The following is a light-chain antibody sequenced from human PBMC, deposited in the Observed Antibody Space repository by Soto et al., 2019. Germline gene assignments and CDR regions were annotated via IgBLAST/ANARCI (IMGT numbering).Light chain of an antibody. J-gene: IGKJ1*01. V-gene: IGKV1-5*01. CDR2: DAS. CDR1: QSISSY. Sequence: DIQMTQSPSSLSAFVGDRVTISCRASQSISSYLSWYQQKPGKAPKLLIYDASSLESGVPSRFSGSGSGTEFTLTISSLQPDDVATYYCQKYNGALWTFGQGTKVDIK. CDR3: QKYNGALWT.